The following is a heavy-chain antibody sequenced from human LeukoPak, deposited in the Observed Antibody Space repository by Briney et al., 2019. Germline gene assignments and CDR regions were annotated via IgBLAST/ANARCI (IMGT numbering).Heavy chain of an antibody. Sequence: GGSLRLSCAASGFTFSDYYMSWIRQASGKGLEWVSYISSSGSTIYYADSVKGRFTISRDNAKNSLYLQMNSLRAEDTAVYYCARHRGSVRLLRYFDWLSNPFDYWGQGTLVTVSS. CDR2: ISSSGSTI. D-gene: IGHD3-9*01. V-gene: IGHV3-11*04. CDR1: GFTFSDYY. J-gene: IGHJ4*02. CDR3: ARHRGSVRLLRYFDWLSNPFDY.